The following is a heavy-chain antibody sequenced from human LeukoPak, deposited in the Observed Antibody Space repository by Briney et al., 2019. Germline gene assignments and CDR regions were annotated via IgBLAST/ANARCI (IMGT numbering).Heavy chain of an antibody. CDR1: GFTVITND. Sequence: PGRSLTLSCAASGFTVITNDMTWVRPAPGKGLEWVSVLYSDGNTKYADSVQGRLTISRDNSKNTLYLEMNSLSPDDTAVYYCARGVEPLAANTLAYWGQGTLVTVSS. D-gene: IGHD1-14*01. J-gene: IGHJ4*02. CDR2: LYSDGNT. CDR3: ARGVEPLAANTLAY. V-gene: IGHV3-53*01.